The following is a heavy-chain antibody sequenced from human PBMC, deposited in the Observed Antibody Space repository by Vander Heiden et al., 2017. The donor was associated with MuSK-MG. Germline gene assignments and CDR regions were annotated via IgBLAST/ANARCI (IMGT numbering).Heavy chain of an antibody. CDR3: ARGRSSSIPDAFDI. Sequence: EVQLVQSGAEVKKPGESLQISCKGSADSSTSSWNGWVRQMPGKGLEWMGIIYPGDSDTRYSPSFQGQVTISADKSISTAYLQWSSLKASDTAMYYCARGRSSSIPDAFDIWGQGTMVTVSS. CDR1: ADSSTSSW. J-gene: IGHJ3*02. CDR2: IYPGDSDT. V-gene: IGHV5-51*03. D-gene: IGHD2-2*01.